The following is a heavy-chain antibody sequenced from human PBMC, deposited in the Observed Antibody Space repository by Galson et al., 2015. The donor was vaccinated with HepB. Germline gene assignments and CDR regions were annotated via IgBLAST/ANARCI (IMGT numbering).Heavy chain of an antibody. CDR2: ISGSGGST. CDR1: GFTFSSYA. Sequence: SLRLSCAASGFTFSSYAMSWVRQAPGKGLEWVSAISGSGGSTYYADSVKGRLSISRDNSKNTLYLQMNSLRAEDTAVYYCAKERRRYDYVWGSYRWRKIRFDAFDIWGQGTMVTVSS. D-gene: IGHD3-16*02. CDR3: AKERRRYDYVWGSYRWRKIRFDAFDI. J-gene: IGHJ3*02. V-gene: IGHV3-23*01.